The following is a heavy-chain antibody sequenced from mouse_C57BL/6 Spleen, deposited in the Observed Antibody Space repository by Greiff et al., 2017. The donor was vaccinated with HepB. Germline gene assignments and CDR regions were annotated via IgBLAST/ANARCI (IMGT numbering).Heavy chain of an antibody. J-gene: IGHJ2*01. CDR1: GFTFSSYA. Sequence: EVQGVESGGGLVKPGGSLKLSCAASGFTFSSYAMSWVRQTPEKRLEWVATISDGGSYTYYPDNVKGRFTISRDNAKNNLYLQMSHLKSEDTAMYYCARDVYYYGSSQVPFDYWGQGTTLTVSS. CDR3: ARDVYYYGSSQVPFDY. V-gene: IGHV5-4*01. D-gene: IGHD1-1*01. CDR2: ISDGGSYT.